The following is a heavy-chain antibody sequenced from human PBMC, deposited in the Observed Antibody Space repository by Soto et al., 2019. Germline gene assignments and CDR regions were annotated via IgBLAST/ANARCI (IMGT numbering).Heavy chain of an antibody. D-gene: IGHD2-21*01. CDR1: GYTFSGYS. Sequence: KVSCKASGYTFSGYSITWVRQAPGQGLEWMGRISGYNGNTNYARTLRGRLTLTTDTSTSTAYMELRSLTSDDTAVYYCARDVFCGGAPACPDMDVWGQGTTVTVSS. CDR2: ISGYNGNT. CDR3: ARDVFCGGAPACPDMDV. V-gene: IGHV1-18*04. J-gene: IGHJ6*02.